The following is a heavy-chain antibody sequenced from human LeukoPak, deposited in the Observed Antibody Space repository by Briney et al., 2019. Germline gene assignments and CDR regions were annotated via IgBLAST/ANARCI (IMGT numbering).Heavy chain of an antibody. CDR2: ISSSSSTI. J-gene: IGHJ4*02. CDR1: GITFSDTY. CDR3: ARHSRRNYFDY. V-gene: IGHV3-11*01. Sequence: GGSLRLSCAASGITFSDTYMSWIPQAPGKGLEWVSYISSSSSTIHYADSVKGRFTISRDNARNSLYLQMNSLRAEDTAVYYCARHSRRNYFDYWGQGTLVTVSS.